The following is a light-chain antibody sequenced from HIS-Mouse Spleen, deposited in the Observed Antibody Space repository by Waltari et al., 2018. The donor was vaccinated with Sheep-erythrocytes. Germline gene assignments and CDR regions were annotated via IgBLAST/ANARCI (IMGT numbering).Light chain of an antibody. Sequence: QSALTQPRSVSGSPGQSVTISCTGTSSDVGGYNYVSWYQQHPGKAPKLMIYDVSKRTSRVPDRFSGSSSGNAASLTISGVQAEDEADYYCCSYAGSYTFVVFGGGTKLTVL. CDR1: SSDVGGYNY. V-gene: IGLV2-11*01. J-gene: IGLJ2*01. CDR3: CSYAGSYTFVV. CDR2: DVS.